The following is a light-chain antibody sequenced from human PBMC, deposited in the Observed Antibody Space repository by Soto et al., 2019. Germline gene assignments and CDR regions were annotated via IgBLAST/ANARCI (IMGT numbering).Light chain of an antibody. V-gene: IGKV4-1*01. J-gene: IGKJ1*01. CDR1: QPVLSRSNNKNY. Sequence: DIVMTQSPDSLAVSLGERATINCKSSQPVLSRSNNKNYLSWYQQKPGQPPKLLISWASTRESGVPDRFSGSGSGTDFTLTISTLQAEDVPVYYCQQYDSAPWAFGQGTKVEIQ. CDR2: WAS. CDR3: QQYDSAPWA.